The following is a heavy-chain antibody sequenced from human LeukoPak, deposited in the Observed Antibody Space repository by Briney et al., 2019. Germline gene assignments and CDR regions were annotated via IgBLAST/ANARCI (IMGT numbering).Heavy chain of an antibody. Sequence: ASVKVSCKASGYTFTSYDINWVRQATGQGLEWMGWMNPNSGNTGYAQKFQGRVTMTRNTSISTAYLELGSLRSEDTAVYYCTRFVVVVAAEGVPHYYYGMDVWGQGTTVTVSS. CDR2: MNPNSGNT. V-gene: IGHV1-8*01. D-gene: IGHD2-15*01. CDR3: TRFVVVVAAEGVPHYYYGMDV. CDR1: GYTFTSYD. J-gene: IGHJ6*02.